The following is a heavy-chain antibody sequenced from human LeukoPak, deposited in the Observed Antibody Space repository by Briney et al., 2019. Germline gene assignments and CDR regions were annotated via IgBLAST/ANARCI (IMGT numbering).Heavy chain of an antibody. Sequence: GGSLRLSCATSGFTFDDYAIHWVRQAPGKGLEWVSVISGDGGSTYYAESVEGRFTISRDSSKNSLYLQMNSLRIEDTALYYCAKESYNSLWDYCSDFWGQGTLVTVSS. CDR1: GFTFDDYA. J-gene: IGHJ4*02. CDR2: ISGDGGST. D-gene: IGHD3-10*01. V-gene: IGHV3-43*02. CDR3: AKESYNSLWDYCSDF.